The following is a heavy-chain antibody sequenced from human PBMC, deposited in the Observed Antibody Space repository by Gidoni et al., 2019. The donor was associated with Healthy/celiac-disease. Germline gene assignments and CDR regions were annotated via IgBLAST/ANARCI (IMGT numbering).Heavy chain of an antibody. CDR3: ARDARIVGASRTSNFDY. V-gene: IGHV1-18*01. J-gene: IGHJ4*02. CDR2: ISAYNGNT. D-gene: IGHD1-26*01. CDR1: G. Sequence: GISWVRQAPGQGLEWMGWISAYNGNTNYAQKLQGRVTMTTDTSTSTAYMELRSLRSDDTAVYYCARDARIVGASRTSNFDYWGQGTLVTVSS.